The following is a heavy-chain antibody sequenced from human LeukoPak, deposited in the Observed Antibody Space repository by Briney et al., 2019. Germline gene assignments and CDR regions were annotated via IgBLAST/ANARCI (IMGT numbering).Heavy chain of an antibody. Sequence: GGSLRLSCAASGFTVSSNYMSWVRQAPGKGLEWVSSISTSSTYIYYADSVKGRFTISRDNAKNSLYLQMNSLRAEDTAVYYCARDPPFIIGTTFFDYWGQGTLDTVSS. V-gene: IGHV3-21*01. CDR1: GFTVSSNY. CDR3: ARDPPFIIGTTFFDY. D-gene: IGHD1-20*01. CDR2: ISTSSTYI. J-gene: IGHJ4*02.